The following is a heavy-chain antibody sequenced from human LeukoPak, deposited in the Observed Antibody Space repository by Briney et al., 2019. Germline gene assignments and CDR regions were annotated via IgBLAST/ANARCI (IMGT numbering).Heavy chain of an antibody. Sequence: SETLSLTCAVYGGSFSGYYWSWIRQPPGKGLEWIGEINHSGSTNYNPSLKSRVTISVDTSKNQFSLKLSSVTAADTAVYYCARTQLVRGLYNWFDPWGQGTLVTVSS. CDR1: GGSFSGYY. V-gene: IGHV4-34*01. D-gene: IGHD6-13*01. J-gene: IGHJ5*02. CDR2: INHSGST. CDR3: ARTQLVRGLYNWFDP.